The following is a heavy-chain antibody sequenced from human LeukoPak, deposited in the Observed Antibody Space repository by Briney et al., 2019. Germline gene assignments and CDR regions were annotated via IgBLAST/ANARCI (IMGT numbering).Heavy chain of an antibody. V-gene: IGHV1-46*01. J-gene: IGHJ3*02. CDR1: GYTFTSYY. CDR2: INPSGGST. D-gene: IGHD3-3*01. Sequence: GASVKVSCKASGYTFTSYYMHWVRQAPGQGLEWMGIINPSGGSTSPAQKFQGRVTMTRDTSISTAYMELSRLRSDDTAVYYCARDLEWLYPGGAFDIWGQGTMVTVSS. CDR3: ARDLEWLYPGGAFDI.